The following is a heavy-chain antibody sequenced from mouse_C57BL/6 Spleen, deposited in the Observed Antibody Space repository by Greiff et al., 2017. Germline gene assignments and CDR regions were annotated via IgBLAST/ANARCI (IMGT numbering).Heavy chain of an antibody. CDR2: ISYDGSN. Sequence: EVQLQESGPGLVKPSQSLSLTCSVTGYSITSGYYWNWIRQFPGNKLEWMGYISYDGSNNYNPSLNNRISITRDTSKNQFFLKLNSVTTEDTATYYCAREYDYDGFAYWGQGTLVTVSA. D-gene: IGHD2-4*01. V-gene: IGHV3-6*01. CDR3: AREYDYDGFAY. CDR1: GYSITSGYY. J-gene: IGHJ3*01.